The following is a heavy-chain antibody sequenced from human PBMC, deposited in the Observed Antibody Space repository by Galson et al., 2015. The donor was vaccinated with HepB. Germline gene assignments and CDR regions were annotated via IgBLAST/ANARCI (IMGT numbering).Heavy chain of an antibody. CDR1: GFTFSSYA. Sequence: SLRLSCAASGFTFSSYAMSWVRQAPGKGLEWVSAISGSGGSTYYADSVKGRFTISRDNSKNTLYLQMNSLRAEDTAVYYCAKVGKAYNWSSKAFEDWGQGTLVTVSS. V-gene: IGHV3-23*01. CDR3: AKVGKAYNWSSKAFED. CDR2: ISGSGGST. D-gene: IGHD1-20*01. J-gene: IGHJ4*02.